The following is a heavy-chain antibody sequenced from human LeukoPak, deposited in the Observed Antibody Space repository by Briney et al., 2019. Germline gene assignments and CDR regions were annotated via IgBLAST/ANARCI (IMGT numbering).Heavy chain of an antibody. Sequence: GESLNFSCKGSGYSFPSYWIGWVRQLRGKGLEWMGIINLGDSDTKYGPSFQGQVTISADKSINTAYLQWDSLKASDTAMYYCARTVGATPFDHWSQGTLVTVSS. CDR3: ARTVGATPFDH. CDR1: GYSFPSYW. V-gene: IGHV5-51*01. J-gene: IGHJ4*02. CDR2: INLGDSDT. D-gene: IGHD1-26*01.